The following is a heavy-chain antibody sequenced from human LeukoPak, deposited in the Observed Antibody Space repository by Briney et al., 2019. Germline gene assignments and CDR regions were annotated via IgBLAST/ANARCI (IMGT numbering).Heavy chain of an antibody. V-gene: IGHV4-34*01. CDR3: AIGYGMDV. CDR1: GGSFSGYY. CDR2: INHSGST. J-gene: IGHJ6*02. Sequence: SETLSLTCAVYGGSFSGYYWSWIRQPPGKGLVWIGEINHSGSTNYNPSLKSRVTISVDTSKNQFSLKLSSVTAADTAVYYCAIGYGMDVWGQGTTVTVSS.